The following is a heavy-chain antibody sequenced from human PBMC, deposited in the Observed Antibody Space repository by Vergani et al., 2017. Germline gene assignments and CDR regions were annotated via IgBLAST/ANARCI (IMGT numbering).Heavy chain of an antibody. V-gene: IGHV3-9*01. CDR2: INWHSDII. CDR1: GFTFDDYA. J-gene: IGHJ2*01. D-gene: IGHD6-13*01. Sequence: EVQLVESGGGLVQPGRSLRLSCAASGFTFDDYAMHWVRQAPGKGLEWVSGINWHSDIIAYADSVKGRFTISRDNAKNSLYLQMNSLRAEDTALYYCVKDIAASGNYWYFDLWGRGTLVTVSS. CDR3: VKDIAASGNYWYFDL.